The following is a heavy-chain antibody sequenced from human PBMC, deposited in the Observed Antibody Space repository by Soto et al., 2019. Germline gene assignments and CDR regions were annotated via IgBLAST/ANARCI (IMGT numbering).Heavy chain of an antibody. D-gene: IGHD2-21*02. CDR2: IIPIFGTA. J-gene: IGHJ4*02. CDR3: ARVPWPPYCGGDCDPSFDY. V-gene: IGHV1-69*06. Sequence: PSVKVSCKASGGTFSSYAISWVRQAPGQGLEWMGGIIPIFGTANYAQKFQGRVTITADKSTSTAYMELSSLRSEDTAVYYCARVPWPPYCGGDCDPSFDYWGQGTLVTVSS. CDR1: GGTFSSYA.